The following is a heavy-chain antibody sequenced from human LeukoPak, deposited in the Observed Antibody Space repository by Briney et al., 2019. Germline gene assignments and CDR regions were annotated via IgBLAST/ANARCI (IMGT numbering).Heavy chain of an antibody. CDR2: MNPNSGNT. J-gene: IGHJ4*02. CDR3: ARGLSYCGGDCLGY. CDR1: GYTLTELS. V-gene: IGHV1-8*01. D-gene: IGHD2-21*01. Sequence: ASVKVSCKVSGYTLTELSMHWVRQAPGKGLEWMGWMNPNSGNTGYAQKFQGRVTMTRNTSISTAYMELSSLRSEDTAVYYCARGLSYCGGDCLGYWGQGTLVTVSS.